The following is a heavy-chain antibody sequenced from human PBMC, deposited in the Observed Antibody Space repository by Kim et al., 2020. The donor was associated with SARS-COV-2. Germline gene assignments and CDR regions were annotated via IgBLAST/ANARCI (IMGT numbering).Heavy chain of an antibody. CDR2: ISSSSSYI. CDR1: GFTFSSYS. CDR3: ASSILVATTYYYYYYGMDV. D-gene: IGHD5-12*01. Sequence: GGSLRLSCAASGFTFSSYSMNWVRQAPGKGLEWVSSISSSSSYIYYADSVKGRFTISRDNAKNSLYLQMNSLRAEDTAVYYCASSILVATTYYYYYYGMDVWGQGTTVTVSS. V-gene: IGHV3-21*01. J-gene: IGHJ6*02.